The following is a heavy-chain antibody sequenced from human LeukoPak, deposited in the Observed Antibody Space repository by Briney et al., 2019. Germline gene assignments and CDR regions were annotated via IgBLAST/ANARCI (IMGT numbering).Heavy chain of an antibody. CDR1: GFTFNYAW. D-gene: IGHD1-7*01. CDR2: TVSEIDGGTT. Sequence: GGSLRLSCAASGFTFNYAWMSWVRQVPGKGLEWVGQTVSEIDGGTTDYATPVKGRFTISRDESKSTLYLRMNSLKIEDTAVYYCTTDEDWNYARKDVWGQGATVIVSS. J-gene: IGHJ6*02. CDR3: TTDEDWNYARKDV. V-gene: IGHV3-15*04.